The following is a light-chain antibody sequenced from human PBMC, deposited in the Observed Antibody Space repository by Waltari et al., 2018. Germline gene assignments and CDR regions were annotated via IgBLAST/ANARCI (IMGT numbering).Light chain of an antibody. Sequence: QSVLTQPPSASGTPGQRVTISCSGSSSNIGSNFVYWYQQLPGTAPKLLIYRNNQLPSGVPDRCSGSKAGTSASLAISGLRSEDEADYYCAAWDDSLSGPVFGGGTKMTVL. CDR3: AAWDDSLSGPV. CDR1: SSNIGSNF. V-gene: IGLV1-47*01. J-gene: IGLJ2*01. CDR2: RNN.